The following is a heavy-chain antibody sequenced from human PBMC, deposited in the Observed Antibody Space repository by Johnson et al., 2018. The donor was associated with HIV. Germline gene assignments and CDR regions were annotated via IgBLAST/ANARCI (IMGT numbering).Heavy chain of an antibody. CDR3: TDGESFFDI. Sequence: QVQLVESGGGVVQPGRSLRLSCAAFGFTFSSYGIHWVRQAPGKGLEWVAVIWYDGINKYYADSVKGRLTISRDNSKNTLYLQMNSLKTEDTAVYYCTDGESFFDIGGQGTMVTVSS. V-gene: IGHV3-33*01. CDR1: GFTFSSYG. CDR2: IWYDGINK. D-gene: IGHD3-10*01. J-gene: IGHJ3*02.